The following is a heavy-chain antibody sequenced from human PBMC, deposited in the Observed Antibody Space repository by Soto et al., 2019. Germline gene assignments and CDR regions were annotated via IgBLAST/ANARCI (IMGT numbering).Heavy chain of an antibody. D-gene: IGHD3-16*01. CDR1: GVSIGSNSYY. Sequence: SETLSLTCTVSGVSIGSNSYYWGWIRQPPGKGLEWVGSIYYSGSTYYNPSLKSRVTISIDTSKNQFSLKLGSVTAADTALYYCARPGGRGYFDYWGQGTRVTVSS. CDR2: IYYSGST. J-gene: IGHJ4*02. V-gene: IGHV4-39*01. CDR3: ARPGGRGYFDY.